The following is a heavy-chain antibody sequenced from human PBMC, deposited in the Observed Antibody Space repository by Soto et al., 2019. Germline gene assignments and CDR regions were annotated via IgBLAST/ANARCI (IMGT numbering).Heavy chain of an antibody. D-gene: IGHD3-3*01. CDR3: AKTITTVGVSSTGRGALLDY. CDR1: GFSFSAFG. J-gene: IGHJ4*02. V-gene: IGHV3-30*18. Sequence: ESGGGVVQPGRSLRLSCAASGFSFSAFGMHWVRQAPGKGLEWVAVISNDGNSQHYADSVKGRFSISRDNSKNTFYLQMNSLSVEDTAVYYCAKTITTVGVSSTGRGALLDYWGQGTLVSVSS. CDR2: ISNDGNSQ.